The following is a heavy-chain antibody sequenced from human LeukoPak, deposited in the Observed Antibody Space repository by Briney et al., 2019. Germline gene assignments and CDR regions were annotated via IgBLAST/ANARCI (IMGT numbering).Heavy chain of an antibody. D-gene: IGHD5-18*01. CDR2: INHSGST. V-gene: IGHV4-34*01. CDR3: ARGVDTAMVSEFDY. CDR1: GGSFSGYY. J-gene: IGHJ4*02. Sequence: SETLSLTCAVYGGSFSGYYWSWIRQPPGKGLEWIGEINHSGSTNYNPSLKSRVTISVDTSKNQYSLKLSSVTAADTAVYYCARGVDTAMVSEFDYWGQGTLVTVSS.